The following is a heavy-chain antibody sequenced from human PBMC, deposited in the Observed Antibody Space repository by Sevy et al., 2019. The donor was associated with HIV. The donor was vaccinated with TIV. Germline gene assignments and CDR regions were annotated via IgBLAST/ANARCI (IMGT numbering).Heavy chain of an antibody. Sequence: GGSLRLSCAASGFTFIDYYMSWIRQAPGKGLECLSYISTGGSTIYYADSVKGRFTISRDNAKNSLYLQMNSLRAEETAVYYCARVTYYYDSSGYFHYGMDVWGQGTTVTVSS. CDR1: GFTFIDYY. CDR2: ISTGGSTI. J-gene: IGHJ6*02. V-gene: IGHV3-11*01. CDR3: ARVTYYYDSSGYFHYGMDV. D-gene: IGHD3-22*01.